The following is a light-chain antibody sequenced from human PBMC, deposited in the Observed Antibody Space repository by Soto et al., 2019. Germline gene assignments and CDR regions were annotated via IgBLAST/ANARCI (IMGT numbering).Light chain of an antibody. V-gene: IGKV4-1*01. CDR1: QSLLYTSNNKNY. Sequence: DIVMTQSPDSLAVSLGERATINCKSSQSLLYTSNNKNYLAWYQQKPGQPPKLLIYWASTRESGVPDRFSGRGSGTDFTLTISSLQAEDVAVYYFQQYYSTPWTFGQGTKLAIK. CDR2: WAS. CDR3: QQYYSTPWT. J-gene: IGKJ1*01.